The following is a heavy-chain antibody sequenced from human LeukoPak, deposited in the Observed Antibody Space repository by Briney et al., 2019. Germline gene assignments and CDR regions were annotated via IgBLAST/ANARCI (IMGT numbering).Heavy chain of an antibody. D-gene: IGHD3-10*01. Sequence: SQTLSLTCGISGDSFSNNSAAWNWIRQSPSRGLEWLGRTYYRSKWYSDYAVSVKSRITINPDTSKNQFSLQLNSVTPEDTAVYYCSRGPGGRFDYWGQGTLVTVSS. CDR2: TYYRSKWYS. J-gene: IGHJ4*02. V-gene: IGHV6-1*01. CDR3: SRGPGGRFDY. CDR1: GDSFSNNSAA.